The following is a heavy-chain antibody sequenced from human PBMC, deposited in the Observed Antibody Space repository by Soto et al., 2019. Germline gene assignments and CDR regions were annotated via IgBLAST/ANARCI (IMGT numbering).Heavy chain of an antibody. CDR2: ISNRSSYT. CDR3: ARVYDSLGYSYVRGFVY. J-gene: IGHJ4*02. Sequence: GGSLRLSCAASGFTFSDYYMSWIRQAPGKGLEWVSYISNRSSYTKYADSVKGRFTISRDNAKNSLYLQMNSLRAEDTAVYYCARVYDSLGYSYVRGFVYWGQGTLVTVST. CDR1: GFTFSDYY. D-gene: IGHD3-22*01. V-gene: IGHV3-11*05.